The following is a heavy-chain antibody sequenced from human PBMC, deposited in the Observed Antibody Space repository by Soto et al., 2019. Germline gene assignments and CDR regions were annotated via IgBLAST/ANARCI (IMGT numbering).Heavy chain of an antibody. CDR2: INAGNGNT. CDR3: ARAWYQLVYTCFDP. V-gene: IGHV1-3*01. D-gene: IGHD2-2*01. Sequence: QVQLVQSGAEVKKPGASVKVSCKASGYTFTSYAMHGVRQAPGQRLEWMGWINAGNGNTKDSQKFQGRVIITRDTSASTVDMQLSNLRSEDTAVYYCARAWYQLVYTCFDPCGQGTQVTVSS. J-gene: IGHJ5*02. CDR1: GYTFTSYA.